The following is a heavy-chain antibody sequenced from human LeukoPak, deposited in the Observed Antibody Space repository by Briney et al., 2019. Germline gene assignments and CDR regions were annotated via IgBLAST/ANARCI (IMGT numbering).Heavy chain of an antibody. J-gene: IGHJ4*02. CDR3: AKAKYTSSWDSLGY. V-gene: IGHV3-23*01. Sequence: GGSLRLSCAASGFTFSSYAMSWVRQAPGRGLEWVSTISAGGFSTYYADSVKGRFTISRDNTKNTLYLQMNSLRPEDTAVYYCAKAKYTSSWDSLGYWGQGTLVTVSS. D-gene: IGHD6-13*01. CDR1: GFTFSSYA. CDR2: ISAGGFST.